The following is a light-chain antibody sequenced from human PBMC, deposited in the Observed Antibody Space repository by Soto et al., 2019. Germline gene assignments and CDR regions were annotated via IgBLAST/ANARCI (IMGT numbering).Light chain of an antibody. V-gene: IGKV1-17*01. J-gene: IGKJ4*01. CDR1: QDISND. CDR2: TFS. Sequence: DIQMTQSPSSLTASVGDRVTITCRASQDISNDLGWYQQKPGKAPPVMIHTFSTLPSGVPSRFSGSGFGIAFTLTISSLEPGDLATDYWLQYNDYAFTFGVGTKVEIK. CDR3: LQYNDYAFT.